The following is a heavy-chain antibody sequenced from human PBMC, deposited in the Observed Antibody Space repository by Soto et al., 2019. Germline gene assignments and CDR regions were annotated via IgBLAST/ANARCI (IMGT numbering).Heavy chain of an antibody. Sequence: QVQLVESGGGVVQPGRSLRLSCAASGFTFSSDGMHWVRQAPGKGLEWVAVIWYDGSNKYYADSVKGRFTISRDNSKNTLYLQMNRLREEHTAVYYCARESDGYNFGYFDYWGQGTLVNVSS. CDR2: IWYDGSNK. J-gene: IGHJ4*02. D-gene: IGHD5-12*01. CDR1: GFTFSSDG. CDR3: ARESDGYNFGYFDY. V-gene: IGHV3-33*01.